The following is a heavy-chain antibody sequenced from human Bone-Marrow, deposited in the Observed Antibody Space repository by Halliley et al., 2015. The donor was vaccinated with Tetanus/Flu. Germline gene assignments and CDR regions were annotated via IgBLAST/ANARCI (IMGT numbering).Heavy chain of an antibody. D-gene: IGHD6-19*01. Sequence: AVSGYSISSGYYWGWIRQPPGKGLEWVATIYHSGTTYYNPSLKSRLTISLDTSRNQFSLKLSSVSAADTAVYYCARGHRVSNGWGTYYNYGMDAWGQGTAVSVSS. V-gene: IGHV4-38-2*01. CDR2: IYHSGTT. J-gene: IGHJ6*02. CDR1: GYSISSGYY. CDR3: ARGHRVSNGWGTYYNYGMDA.